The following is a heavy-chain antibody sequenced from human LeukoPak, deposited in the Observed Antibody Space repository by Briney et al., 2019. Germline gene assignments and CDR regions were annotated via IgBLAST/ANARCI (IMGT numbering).Heavy chain of an antibody. Sequence: ASVKVSCKASGYTFTSHYMHWVRQAPGQGLEWMGIINPSGGSTSYAQKFQGRVTMTRDMSTSTVYMELSSLRSEDTAVYYCARQLGSHYYYYYMDVWGKGTTVTVSS. J-gene: IGHJ6*03. CDR3: ARQLGSHYYYYYMDV. CDR2: INPSGGST. D-gene: IGHD3-10*01. V-gene: IGHV1-46*01. CDR1: GYTFTSHY.